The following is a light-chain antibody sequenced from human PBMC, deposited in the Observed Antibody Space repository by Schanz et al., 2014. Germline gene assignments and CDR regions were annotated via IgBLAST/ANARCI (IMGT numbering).Light chain of an antibody. V-gene: IGLV2-8*01. J-gene: IGLJ3*02. Sequence: QSALTQPPSASGSPGQSVAISCTGTSSDVGGYNYVSWYQHHPGKAPKLMIYDVSKRPSGVPDRFSGSKSGNTAFLTVSGVQAEDEADYYCSSYTSSSTLVFGGGTKLTVL. CDR3: SSYTSSSTLV. CDR1: SSDVGGYNY. CDR2: DVS.